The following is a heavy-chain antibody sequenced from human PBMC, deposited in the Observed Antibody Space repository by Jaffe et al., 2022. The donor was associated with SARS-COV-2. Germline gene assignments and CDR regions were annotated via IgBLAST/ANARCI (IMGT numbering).Heavy chain of an antibody. Sequence: QVELVESGGGVVQPGTSLRLSCAASGFTFNNCAMHWVRQAPGKGLEWVVFISLDGSDKFYADSVKGRFTISRDNSKNTVYLQMNSLSPEDTAVYYCAKDLTDNWSFGSWGQGALVTVSS. CDR1: GFTFNNCA. CDR3: AKDLTDNWSFGS. J-gene: IGHJ4*02. CDR2: ISLDGSDK. D-gene: IGHD1-1*01. V-gene: IGHV3-30*18.